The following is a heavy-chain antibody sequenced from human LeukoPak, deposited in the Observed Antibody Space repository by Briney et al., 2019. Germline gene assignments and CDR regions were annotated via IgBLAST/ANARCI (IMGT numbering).Heavy chain of an antibody. J-gene: IGHJ4*02. D-gene: IGHD3-10*01. CDR2: IYYDGST. CDR3: TKVGLSGLFDY. V-gene: IGHV4-59*01. Sequence: SETLSLTCTVSGDSIDNYYWSWIRQPPGNGLEWIGYIYYDGSTDYDPSLKSRVTMSIDTSRSQFSLKLNSVTAADTAVYYCTKVGLSGLFDYWGQGALVTVSS. CDR1: GDSIDNYY.